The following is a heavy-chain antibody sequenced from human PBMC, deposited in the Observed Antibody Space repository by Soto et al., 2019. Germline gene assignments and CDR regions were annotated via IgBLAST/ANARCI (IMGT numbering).Heavy chain of an antibody. CDR1: GGSITSSHW. CDR2: IYHTGNS. J-gene: IGHJ4*02. D-gene: IGHD1-1*01. V-gene: IGHV4-4*02. CDR3: TREAATTRFDA. Sequence: QVQLQESGPGLVKPSGTLSLTCAVSGGSITSSHWCSWVRQPPGKGLEWIGEIYHTGNSNYNPSLKSRVTISMDTSKNQFSLRLTSVAAADTAVYYCTREAATTRFDAWGQGIMVTVSS.